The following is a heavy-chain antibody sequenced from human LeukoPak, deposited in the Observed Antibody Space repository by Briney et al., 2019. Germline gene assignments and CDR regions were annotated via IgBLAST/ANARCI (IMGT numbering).Heavy chain of an antibody. CDR2: ISAYNGNT. CDR1: GYTFTSYG. D-gene: IGHD2-15*01. Sequence: GASVKVSCKASGYTFTSYGISWVRQAPGQGLEWMGWISAYNGNTNYAQKLQGRVTMTTDTSTSTAYMELRSLRSDDTAVYYCASTSRSYCSGGSCYYFDYWGQGTLVTVSS. V-gene: IGHV1-18*01. J-gene: IGHJ4*02. CDR3: ASTSRSYCSGGSCYYFDY.